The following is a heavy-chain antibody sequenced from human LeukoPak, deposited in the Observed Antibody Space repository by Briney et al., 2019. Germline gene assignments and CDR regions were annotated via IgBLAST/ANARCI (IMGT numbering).Heavy chain of an antibody. Sequence: GGSLRLSCAASGFTFSRYSVNWVRQAPGKGLEWVSYISSSSTIYYADSVKGRFTISRDNAKNSLYLQMNSLRADDTAVYYCARDSPPDHWGQGTLVTVSS. CDR1: GFTFSRYS. CDR3: ARDSPPDH. J-gene: IGHJ5*02. CDR2: ISSSSTI. V-gene: IGHV3-48*01.